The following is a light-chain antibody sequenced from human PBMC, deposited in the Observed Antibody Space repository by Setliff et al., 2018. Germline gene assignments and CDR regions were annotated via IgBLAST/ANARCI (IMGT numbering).Light chain of an antibody. CDR3: QSYDNSLGGSV. Sequence: QSVLTQPPSVSGAPGQRVTIPCTGTSSNIGAGFDVHWYQHLPGTAPKLLIFDNISRPSGIPERFSGSRSGTSASLAITGLQAEDEADYFCQSYDNSLGGSVFGGGTKVTVL. CDR2: DNI. J-gene: IGLJ2*01. V-gene: IGLV1-40*01. CDR1: SSNIGAGFD.